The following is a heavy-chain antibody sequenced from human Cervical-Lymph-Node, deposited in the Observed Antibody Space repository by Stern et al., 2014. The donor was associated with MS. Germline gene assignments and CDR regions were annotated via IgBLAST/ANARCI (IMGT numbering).Heavy chain of an antibody. D-gene: IGHD3-10*01. Sequence: QVQLVQSGAEVKKPGSSVRVSCKASGGTFSSYAISWVRQAPGQGLEWLGGIIPIFGTATYAQKFQGRVTITADDSTTTAYLAQSSMRSEDTAIDYCASSVGELTPEAVWGQGTTVTV. CDR1: GGTFSSYA. J-gene: IGHJ6*02. V-gene: IGHV1-69*01. CDR3: ASSVGELTPEAV. CDR2: IIPIFGTA.